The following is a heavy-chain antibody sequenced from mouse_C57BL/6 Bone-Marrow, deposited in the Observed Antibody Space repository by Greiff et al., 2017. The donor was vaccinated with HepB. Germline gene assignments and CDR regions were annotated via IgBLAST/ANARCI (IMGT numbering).Heavy chain of an antibody. CDR2: IDPNSGGT. V-gene: IGHV1-72*01. Sequence: QVQLKQPGAELVKPGASVKLSCKASGYTFTSYWMHWVKQRPGRGLEWIGRIDPNSGGTKYNEKFKSKATLTVDKPSSTAYMQLSSLTSEDSAVYYCAVYYYGSYWYFDVWGTGTTVTVSS. CDR1: GYTFTSYW. CDR3: AVYYYGSYWYFDV. J-gene: IGHJ1*03. D-gene: IGHD1-1*01.